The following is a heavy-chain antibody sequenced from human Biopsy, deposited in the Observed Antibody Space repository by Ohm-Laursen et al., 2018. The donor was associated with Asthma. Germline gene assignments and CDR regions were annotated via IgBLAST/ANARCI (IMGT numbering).Heavy chain of an antibody. Sequence: TLSLTCTVSGGSINNFYWSWIRQPPGKGLESNGHVYYSGSTNYNPSLKSRVTISIDASKNQFSLKLTSVTAADTAVYYCARGVDRVTGLLDHFDSWGQGTLVTASS. CDR2: VYYSGST. V-gene: IGHV4-59*01. J-gene: IGHJ4*02. CDR3: ARGVDRVTGLLDHFDS. CDR1: GGSINNFY. D-gene: IGHD2-21*02.